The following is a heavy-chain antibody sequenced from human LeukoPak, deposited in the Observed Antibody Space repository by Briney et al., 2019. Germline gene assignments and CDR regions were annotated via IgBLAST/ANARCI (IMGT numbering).Heavy chain of an antibody. J-gene: IGHJ3*02. V-gene: IGHV1-46*01. CDR1: GYTFTSYY. Sequence: ASVKVSCKASGYTFTSYYMHWVRQAPGQGLEWMGIINPSGGSTSYAQKFQGRVTISRNTSISTAYIELRSLRSDDTAVYYCARDRVVVVVAATRWYQAFDIWGQGTMVTVSS. CDR2: INPSGGST. CDR3: ARDRVVVVVAATRWYQAFDI. D-gene: IGHD2-15*01.